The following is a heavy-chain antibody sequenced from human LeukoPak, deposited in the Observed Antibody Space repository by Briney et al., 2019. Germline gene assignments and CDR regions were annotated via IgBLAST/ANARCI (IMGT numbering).Heavy chain of an antibody. Sequence: PSETLSLTCTVSGDSISSYDWSWIRQPPGKGLDWIGCIYSSGSTDYNPSLKSRVTISVDKSKNQFSLKLSSVTAADTAVYYCARDSGILTGYPYDYWGQGTLVTVSS. J-gene: IGHJ4*02. CDR1: GDSISSYD. V-gene: IGHV4-59*12. CDR2: IYSSGST. CDR3: ARDSGILTGYPYDY. D-gene: IGHD3-9*01.